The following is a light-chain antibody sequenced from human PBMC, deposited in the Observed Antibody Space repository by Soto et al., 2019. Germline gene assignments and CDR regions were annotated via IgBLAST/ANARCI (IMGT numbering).Light chain of an antibody. Sequence: QAVVTQPPSVSGAPGQRVTISCSGNSSNIGAGFDVHWYQQLPGAAPKLLIYASTNRPSGVPDRFSGSKSDTSASLAITGLQINKEPDNYGPAWEAALIGRVFGTGPSSPS. J-gene: IGLJ1*01. V-gene: IGLV1-40*01. CDR2: AST. CDR1: SSNIGAGFD. CDR3: PAWEAALIGRV.